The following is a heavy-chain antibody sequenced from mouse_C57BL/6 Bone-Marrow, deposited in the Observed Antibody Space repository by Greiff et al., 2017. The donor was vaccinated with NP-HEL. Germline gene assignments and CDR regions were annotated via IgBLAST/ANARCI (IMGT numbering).Heavy chain of an antibody. V-gene: IGHV1-81*01. CDR2: IYPRSGNT. J-gene: IGHJ1*03. Sequence: LVESGAELARPGASVKLSCKASGYTFTSYGISWVKQRTGQGLEWIGEIYPRSGNTYYNEKFKGKATLTADKSSSTAYMELRSLTSEDSAVYFCARRSPRYFDVWGTGTTVTVSS. CDR3: ARRSPRYFDV. CDR1: GYTFTSYG.